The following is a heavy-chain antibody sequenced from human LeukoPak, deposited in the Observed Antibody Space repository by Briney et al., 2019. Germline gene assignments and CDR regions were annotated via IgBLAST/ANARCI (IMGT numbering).Heavy chain of an antibody. V-gene: IGHV3-7*01. CDR1: GFTFSGAW. CDR2: IREDGTEK. D-gene: IGHD6-19*01. CDR3: AREGIAVAGDFDY. Sequence: GGSLRLSCTASGFTFSGAWMTWVRQAPGKGLEWVANIREDGTEKNYVDSVKGRFTISRDNAKNTLYLQMNSLRAEDTAVYYCAREGIAVAGDFDYWGQGTLVTVSS. J-gene: IGHJ4*02.